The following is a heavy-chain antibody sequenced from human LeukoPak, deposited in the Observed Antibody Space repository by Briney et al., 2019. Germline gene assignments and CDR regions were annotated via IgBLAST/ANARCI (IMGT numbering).Heavy chain of an antibody. CDR1: GFTFRNFV. Sequence: GGSLRLSCAASGFTFRNFVMTWVRQAPGKGLEWVANIKQDGSEKYYVDSVKGRFTISRDNAKKSLYLQMNSLRAEDTAVYYCTREYYDCWSGYYYYMDVWGKGTTVTVSS. D-gene: IGHD3-3*01. CDR3: TREYYDCWSGYYYYMDV. V-gene: IGHV3-7*01. CDR2: IKQDGSEK. J-gene: IGHJ6*03.